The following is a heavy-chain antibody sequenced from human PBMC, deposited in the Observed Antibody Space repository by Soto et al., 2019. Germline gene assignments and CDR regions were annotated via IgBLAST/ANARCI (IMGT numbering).Heavy chain of an antibody. Sequence: LSLTCAVSGGSFRGYFWSWIRQSPDKGLEWIGEINDSGNTYYNPSFKSRLTISVDTSRSQISLRMTSVTAADSAVYYCQGGDFWGQGTRVTVS. CDR2: INDSGNT. CDR3: QGGDF. V-gene: IGHV4-34*01. J-gene: IGHJ4*02. D-gene: IGHD3-16*01. CDR1: GGSFRGYF.